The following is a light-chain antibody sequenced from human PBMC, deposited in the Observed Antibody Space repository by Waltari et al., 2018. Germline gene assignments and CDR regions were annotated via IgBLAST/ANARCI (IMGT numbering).Light chain of an antibody. CDR2: KAS. Sequence: DIQMTESPHTLSASVGDRVTITCRASQSISSWLAWYQQKPGKAPKLLIYKASSLESGVPSRFSGSGSGTEFTLTISSLQPDDFATYYCQQYNSYPYTFGQGTKLEIK. CDR3: QQYNSYPYT. CDR1: QSISSW. V-gene: IGKV1-5*03. J-gene: IGKJ2*01.